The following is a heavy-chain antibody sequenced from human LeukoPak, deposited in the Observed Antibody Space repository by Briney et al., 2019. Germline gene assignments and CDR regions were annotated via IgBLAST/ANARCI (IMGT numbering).Heavy chain of an antibody. CDR1: GFIFSNYW. D-gene: IGHD3-3*01. CDR2: IYSGGGT. Sequence: GGSLRLSCAASGFIFSNYWMSWVRQAPGKGLECVSVIYSGGGTYYGDSVKGRFTISRDKSKNTLYLQINSLRGEDTAVYYCASFYYNLGYGGFGIWGQGTKVTVSS. CDR3: ASFYYNLGYGGFGI. V-gene: IGHV3-53*01. J-gene: IGHJ3*02.